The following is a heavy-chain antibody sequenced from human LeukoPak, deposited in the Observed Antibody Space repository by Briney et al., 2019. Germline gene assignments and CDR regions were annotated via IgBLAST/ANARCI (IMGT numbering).Heavy chain of an antibody. CDR2: IYSGGST. J-gene: IGHJ4*02. Sequence: GGSLRLSCAASGFTVSSNYMSWVRQAPGKGLEWVSVIYSGGSTYYADSVKGRFTISRDNSKNTLYLQMNSLRAEDTAVYYCAREKSEGGLQEPSFDYWGQGTLVTVSS. V-gene: IGHV3-53*01. CDR1: GFTVSSNY. CDR3: AREKSEGGLQEPSFDY. D-gene: IGHD4-11*01.